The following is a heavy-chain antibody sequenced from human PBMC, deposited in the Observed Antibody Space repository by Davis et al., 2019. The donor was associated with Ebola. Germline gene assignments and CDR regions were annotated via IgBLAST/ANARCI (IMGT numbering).Heavy chain of an antibody. CDR1: GYTFTGYY. CDR3: ARDRECSGGDCPGVFDY. CDR2: INPNSGGT. Sequence: ASVKVSCKASGYTFTGYYMHWVRQAPGQGLEWMGWINPNSGGTNYAQKFQGRVTMTRDTSINIAYMEVSRLTSDDTAVYYCARDRECSGGDCPGVFDYWGQGTLVTVSS. V-gene: IGHV1-2*02. J-gene: IGHJ4*02. D-gene: IGHD2-21*02.